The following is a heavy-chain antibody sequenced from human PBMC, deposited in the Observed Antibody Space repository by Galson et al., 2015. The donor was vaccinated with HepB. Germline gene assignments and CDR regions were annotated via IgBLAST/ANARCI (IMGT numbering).Heavy chain of an antibody. J-gene: IGHJ4*02. Sequence: SLRLSCAASGFTFSSYWMHWVRQAPGKGLVWVSRINSDGSSTSYADSVKGRFTISRDNAKNTLYLQMNRLRAEDTAVYYCARVSSDSSGYFSLGFDYWGQGTLVTVSS. V-gene: IGHV3-74*01. D-gene: IGHD3-22*01. CDR2: INSDGSST. CDR1: GFTFSSYW. CDR3: ARVSSDSSGYFSLGFDY.